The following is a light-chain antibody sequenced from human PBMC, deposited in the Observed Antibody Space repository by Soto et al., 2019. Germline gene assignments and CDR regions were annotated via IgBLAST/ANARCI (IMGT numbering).Light chain of an antibody. V-gene: IGKV1-39*01. CDR1: QHISDY. CDR2: AQS. J-gene: IGKJ1*01. CDR3: QQSYSAPQT. Sequence: DIQMTQSPSSLSASVGDRVTITCRASQHISDYINWYQQKPGKAPKLLIYAQSNLQSGVPSRFSGSRSGTAFSLTITSLQVEDFATDYCQQSYSAPQTFGQGTKVEIK.